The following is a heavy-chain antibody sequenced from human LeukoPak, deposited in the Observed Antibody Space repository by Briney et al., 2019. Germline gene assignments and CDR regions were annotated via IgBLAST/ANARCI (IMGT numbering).Heavy chain of an antibody. J-gene: IGHJ4*02. CDR3: EKDLYYDNSGCLDY. Sequence: GGSLRLSCAASGFTFSSYAMSWVRQAPGKGLEWVSAISGSGGSTYYADSVKGRFTISRDNSKNTLYLQMNSLRAEDTAVYYCEKDLYYDNSGCLDYWGQGTLVTVSS. V-gene: IGHV3-23*01. D-gene: IGHD3-22*01. CDR2: ISGSGGST. CDR1: GFTFSSYA.